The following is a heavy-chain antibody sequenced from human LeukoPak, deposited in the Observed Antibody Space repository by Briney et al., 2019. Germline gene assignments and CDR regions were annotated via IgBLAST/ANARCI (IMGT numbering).Heavy chain of an antibody. J-gene: IGHJ4*02. CDR1: GFTFSSYG. D-gene: IGHD3-10*01. CDR2: ISYDGSNK. Sequence: GRSLRLSCAASGFTFSSYGMHWVRQAPGKGLEWVAVISYDGSNKYYADSVKGRFTISRDNSKNTLYLQMNSLRAEDTAVYYCAKDGNYGSGLDYWGQGTLVTVSS. V-gene: IGHV3-30*18. CDR3: AKDGNYGSGLDY.